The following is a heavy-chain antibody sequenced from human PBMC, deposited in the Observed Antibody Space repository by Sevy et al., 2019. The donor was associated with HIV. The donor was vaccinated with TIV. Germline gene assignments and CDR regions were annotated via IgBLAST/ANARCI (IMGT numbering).Heavy chain of an antibody. CDR1: GFTFSDYY. V-gene: IGHV3-11*01. D-gene: IGHD3-22*01. CDR2: ISSSGNTI. Sequence: GGSLRLSCAASGFTFSDYYMSWIRQAPGKGLEWVSYISSSGNTIYYADSVKGRFTISRDNAKNSLYLQMNSLRAEGTAVYYCARGGGTYYYDSSGYYSRAFDIWGQGTMVTVSS. J-gene: IGHJ3*02. CDR3: ARGGGTYYYDSSGYYSRAFDI.